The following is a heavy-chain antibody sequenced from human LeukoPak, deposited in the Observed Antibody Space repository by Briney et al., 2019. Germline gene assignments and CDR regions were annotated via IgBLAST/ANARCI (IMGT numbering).Heavy chain of an antibody. CDR1: GYSISSGYY. CDR2: IYHSGST. Sequence: SETLSLTRAVSGYSISSGYYWGWIRQPPGKGLEWIGSIYHSGSTYSNPSLKSRVTISVDTSKNQFSLKLSSVTAADTAVYYCARMAVADYFDYWGQGTLVTVSS. D-gene: IGHD6-19*01. CDR3: ARMAVADYFDY. J-gene: IGHJ4*02. V-gene: IGHV4-38-2*01.